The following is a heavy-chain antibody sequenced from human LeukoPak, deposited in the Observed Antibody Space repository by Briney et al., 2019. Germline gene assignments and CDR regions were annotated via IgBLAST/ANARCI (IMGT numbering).Heavy chain of an antibody. CDR1: GGTFSSYA. D-gene: IGHD6-19*01. CDR3: ASGYSSGLDY. CDR2: IIPIFGTA. J-gene: IGHJ4*02. V-gene: IGHV1-69*06. Sequence: EASVKVSCKASGGTFSSYAISWVRQAPGQGLEWMGGIIPIFGTANYAQKFQGRVTITSDKSTSTAYMELSMLRSEDTAVYYCASGYSSGLDYWGQGTLVTVSS.